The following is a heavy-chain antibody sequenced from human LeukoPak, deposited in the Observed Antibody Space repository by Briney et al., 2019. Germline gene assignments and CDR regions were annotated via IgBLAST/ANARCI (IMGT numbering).Heavy chain of an antibody. J-gene: IGHJ4*02. D-gene: IGHD3-22*01. Sequence: GGSLRLSCAASGFTVSSNDMSWVRQAPGKGLEWVSVIYSGGRTFYADSVKGRFTISRDNSKNTLYLQMNSLRAEDTAVYYCAIYDSSGYYNYWGRGTLVTVSS. CDR1: GFTVSSND. V-gene: IGHV3-53*01. CDR2: IYSGGRT. CDR3: AIYDSSGYYNY.